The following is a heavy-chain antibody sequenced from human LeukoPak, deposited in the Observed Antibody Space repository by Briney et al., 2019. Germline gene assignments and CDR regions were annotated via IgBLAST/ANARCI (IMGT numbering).Heavy chain of an antibody. CDR1: GFTFSSYG. V-gene: IGHV3-30*02. D-gene: IGHD4-23*01. CDR2: IRYDGSNK. Sequence: TGGSLRLSCAASGFTFSSYGMHWVRQAPGKGLEWVAFIRYDGSNKYYADSVKGRFTISRDNSKNTLYLQMNSLRAEDTAVYYCAKGVYGGNLAFDIWGQGTMVTVSS. CDR3: AKGVYGGNLAFDI. J-gene: IGHJ3*02.